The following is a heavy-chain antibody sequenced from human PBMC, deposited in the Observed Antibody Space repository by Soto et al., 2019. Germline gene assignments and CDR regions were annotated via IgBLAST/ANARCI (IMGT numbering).Heavy chain of an antibody. J-gene: IGHJ6*03. CDR3: ARATRVAAAGNNPYYYYMDV. CDR1: GYTFTSYD. V-gene: IGHV1-8*01. Sequence: GASLKVSCKASGYTFTSYDINWVRQATGQGLEWMGWMNPNSGNTGYAQKFQGRVTMTRNTSISTAYMELSGLRSEDTAVYYCARATRVAAAGNNPYYYYMDVWGKGTTVTVSS. D-gene: IGHD6-13*01. CDR2: MNPNSGNT.